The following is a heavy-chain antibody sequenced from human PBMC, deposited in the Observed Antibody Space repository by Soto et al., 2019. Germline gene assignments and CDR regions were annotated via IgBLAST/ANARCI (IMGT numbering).Heavy chain of an antibody. CDR3: ARGDTTYYYETHAFDI. D-gene: IGHD3-22*01. J-gene: IGHJ3*02. CDR1: DGSISSYY. Sequence: SETMSLTCTVADGSISSYYWSWIRQHPGKGLEWIGYIYYSGSTNYNPSLKSRVTISVDTSKNQFSLKLSSVTAADTAVYYCARGDTTYYYETHAFDILGQGTMVTVSS. CDR2: IYYSGST. V-gene: IGHV4-59*01.